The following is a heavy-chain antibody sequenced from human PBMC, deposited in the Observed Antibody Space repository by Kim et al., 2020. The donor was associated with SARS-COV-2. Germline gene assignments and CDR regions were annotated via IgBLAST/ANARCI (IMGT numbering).Heavy chain of an antibody. J-gene: IGHJ4*02. CDR2: RTI. CDR3: ARDYGGYFGY. D-gene: IGHD3-22*01. V-gene: IGHV3-48*01. Sequence: RTIYYADSVKGRFTISRDNAKNSLYLQMNSLRAEDTAVYYCARDYGGYFGYWGQGTLVTVSS.